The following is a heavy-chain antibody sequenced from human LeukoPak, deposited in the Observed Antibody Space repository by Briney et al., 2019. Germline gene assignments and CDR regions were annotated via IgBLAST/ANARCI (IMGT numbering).Heavy chain of an antibody. V-gene: IGHV1-8*01. J-gene: IGHJ5*02. CDR2: MNPNSGNT. CDR1: GYTFTSYD. CDR3: ARSGGSYGYYEEGWFDP. D-gene: IGHD4-17*01. Sequence: GASVKVSCKASGYTFTSYDINWVRQATGQGLEWMGWMNPNSGNTGYAQKFQGRVTMTRNTSISTAYMELSSLRSEDTAVYYCARSGGSYGYYEEGWFDPWGQGTLVTVSS.